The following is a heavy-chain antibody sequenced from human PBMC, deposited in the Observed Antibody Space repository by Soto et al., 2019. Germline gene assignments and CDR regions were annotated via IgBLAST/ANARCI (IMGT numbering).Heavy chain of an antibody. J-gene: IGHJ4*02. D-gene: IGHD3-22*01. CDR2: MSGDGRT. Sequence: GGSLRLSCVGSGFTFSDSVMAWVRRAPGKGLEWLSVMSGDGRTRYALSVTGRFTISRDNSKNTLYLQMRSLRAEDAAAYYCVKWHTSNFDSLPFTGFDFWGQGTQVTVSS. CDR3: VKWHTSNFDSLPFTGFDF. V-gene: IGHV3-23*01. CDR1: GFTFSDSV.